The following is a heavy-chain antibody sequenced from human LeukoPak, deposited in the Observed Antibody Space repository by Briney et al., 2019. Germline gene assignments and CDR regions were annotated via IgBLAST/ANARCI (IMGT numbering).Heavy chain of an antibody. CDR2: IWYDGSNK. Sequence: GRSLRLSCAASGFTFSSYGMQWVRQAPGKGLDWVAGIWYDGSNKNYADSVKGRFTISRDNSKNTLFLQMNSLRAEDTAVYYCGRVYCGGNCYSPPLPDYWGQGTLVTVSA. CDR1: GFTFSSYG. D-gene: IGHD2-21*02. CDR3: GRVYCGGNCYSPPLPDY. V-gene: IGHV3-33*01. J-gene: IGHJ4*02.